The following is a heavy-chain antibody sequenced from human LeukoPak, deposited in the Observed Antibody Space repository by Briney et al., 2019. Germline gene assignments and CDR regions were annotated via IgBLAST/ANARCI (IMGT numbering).Heavy chain of an antibody. V-gene: IGHV4-39*01. CDR2: IYYSGST. CDR1: GFTFSSYMN. CDR3: ARQSPYYESSGYYPQLMDV. J-gene: IGHJ6*03. D-gene: IGHD3-22*01. Sequence: PGGSLRLSCAASGFTFSSYMNWVRQPPGKGMEWIGSIYYSGSTYYNPSLKSPVTISVDTSENQFSLKLRSVTAADTAVYYCARQSPYYESSGYYPQLMDVWGKGTTVTISS.